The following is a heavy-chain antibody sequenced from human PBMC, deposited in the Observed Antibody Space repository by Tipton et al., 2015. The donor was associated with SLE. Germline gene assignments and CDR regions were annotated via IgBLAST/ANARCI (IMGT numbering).Heavy chain of an antibody. CDR1: GGSISSYY. CDR3: ARDGGSRDAFDI. D-gene: IGHD1-26*01. J-gene: IGHJ3*02. Sequence: TLSLTCTVSGGSISSYYWSWIRQPPGKGLEWIGYIYYSGSTYYNPSLKSRVTISVDTSKNQFSLKLSSVTAADTAVYYCARDGGSRDAFDIWGQGTMVTVSS. CDR2: IYYSGST. V-gene: IGHV4-59*12.